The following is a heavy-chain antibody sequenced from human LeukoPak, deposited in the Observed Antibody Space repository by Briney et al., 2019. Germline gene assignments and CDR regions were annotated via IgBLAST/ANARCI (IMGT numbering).Heavy chain of an antibody. V-gene: IGHV3-33*08. J-gene: IGHJ4*02. CDR2: IWYDGSNK. CDR1: GFTFSSYA. Sequence: GGSLRLSCAASGFTFSSYAMHWVRQAPGKGLEWVAVIWYDGSNKYYADSVKGRFTISRDNSKNTLYLQMNSLRAEDTAVYYCARDGPPCGGDCYSVFDYWGQGTLVTVSS. CDR3: ARDGPPCGGDCYSVFDY. D-gene: IGHD2-21*02.